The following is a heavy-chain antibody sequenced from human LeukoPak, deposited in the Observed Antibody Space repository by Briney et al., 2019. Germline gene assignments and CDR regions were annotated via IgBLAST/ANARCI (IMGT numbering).Heavy chain of an antibody. D-gene: IGHD3-10*01. CDR3: ARDRGAPDSFDL. CDR1: GFTFSVYW. CDR2: ISSDGSST. Sequence: GGSLRLSCATSGFTFSVYWMYWVRQAPGKGQVWVSRISSDGSSTTYADSVKGRFTMSRDNAKNTLYLQMSSLRAEDTAVYYCARDRGAPDSFDLWGLGTMVTVSS. V-gene: IGHV3-74*01. J-gene: IGHJ3*01.